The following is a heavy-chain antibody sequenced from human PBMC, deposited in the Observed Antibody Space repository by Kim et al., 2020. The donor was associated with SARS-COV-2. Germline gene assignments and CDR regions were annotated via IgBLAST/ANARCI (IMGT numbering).Heavy chain of an antibody. D-gene: IGHD2-2*01. Sequence: ASVKVSCKPSGYTFTSYGISWVRQAPGQGLEWMGWISAYNGNTNYAQKLQGRVTMTTDTSTSTAYMELRSLRSDDTAVYYCARVRGSYCSSTSCYGAFDIWGQGTMVTVSS. J-gene: IGHJ3*02. V-gene: IGHV1-18*01. CDR2: ISAYNGNT. CDR1: GYTFTSYG. CDR3: ARVRGSYCSSTSCYGAFDI.